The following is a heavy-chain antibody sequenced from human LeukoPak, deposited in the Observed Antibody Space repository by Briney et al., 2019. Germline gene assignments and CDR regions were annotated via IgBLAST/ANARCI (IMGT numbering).Heavy chain of an antibody. CDR2: IIPIFGTA. CDR3: ARGFVEMATISGWYFDL. V-gene: IGHV1-69*05. CDR1: GGTFIRYA. D-gene: IGHD5-24*01. Sequence: SEKVSCTASGGTFIRYALCWVRQAPGQGLEWLGGIIPIFGTANYAQKFQGRVTITTDESTSTDYMELSSLRSEDTAVYYCARGFVEMATISGWYFDLCGRGTLVTVSS. J-gene: IGHJ2*01.